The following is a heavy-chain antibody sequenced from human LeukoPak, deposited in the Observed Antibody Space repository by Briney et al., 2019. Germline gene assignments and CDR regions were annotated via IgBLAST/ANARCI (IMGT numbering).Heavy chain of an antibody. CDR3: ARTWMYSNYF. CDR1: GFTFSSYS. Sequence: GGSLRLSCAASGFTFSSYSMNWVRQAPGKGLEWVSGITSNSDYLYYADSMKGRFTISRDNAKNSLYLQMNSLRAEDTAVYYCARTWMYSNYFRGQGTLVTVSS. V-gene: IGHV3-21*04. D-gene: IGHD4-11*01. CDR2: ITSNSDYL. J-gene: IGHJ4*02.